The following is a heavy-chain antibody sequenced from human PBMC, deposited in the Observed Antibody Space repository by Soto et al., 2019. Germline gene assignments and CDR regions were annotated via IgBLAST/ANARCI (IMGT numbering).Heavy chain of an antibody. CDR3: AKGSWGYRPLDYCYSYMDV. V-gene: IGHV3-23*01. J-gene: IGHJ6*03. Sequence: EVQLLESGGGLVQPGGSLRLSCAASGFTFSTYAMSWVRQAPDKGLVWVSGISGSGTATYYADYVKGRFTISRDNSRNTLYLQMNSLSAEDPALYYWAKGSWGYRPLDYCYSYMDVWGKGTTVTVSS. CDR1: GFTFSTYA. D-gene: IGHD5-18*01. CDR2: ISGSGTAT.